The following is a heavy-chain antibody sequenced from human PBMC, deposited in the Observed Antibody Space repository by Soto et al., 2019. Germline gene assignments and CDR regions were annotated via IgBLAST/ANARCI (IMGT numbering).Heavy chain of an antibody. CDR3: VRDLNYGLYYFDY. J-gene: IGHJ4*02. Sequence: SETLSLTCTVSGYSISSGCYWGWIRQPPGKRLEWIGSMYPTGSTYYNPSLKSRVTMSVDTSNNEFSLKLTSVTAADTAVYHCVRDLNYGLYYFDYWGQGTLVTVS. CDR1: GYSISSGCY. CDR2: MYPTGST. D-gene: IGHD3-10*01. V-gene: IGHV4-38-2*02.